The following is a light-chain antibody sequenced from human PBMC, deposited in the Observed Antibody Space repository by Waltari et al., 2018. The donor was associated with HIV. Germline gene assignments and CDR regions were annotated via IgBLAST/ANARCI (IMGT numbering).Light chain of an antibody. V-gene: IGLV1-40*01. J-gene: IGLJ3*02. CDR3: QSYDSSLSGV. CDR2: GNS. Sequence: QSVLTQPPSVSGAPGPRVTLSCPGTSPNIGAGYDVQWYQQLPGTAPKLLIYGNSNRPSGVPDRFSGSKSGTSASLAITGLQAEDEADYYCQSYDSSLSGVFGGGTKLTVL. CDR1: SPNIGAGYD.